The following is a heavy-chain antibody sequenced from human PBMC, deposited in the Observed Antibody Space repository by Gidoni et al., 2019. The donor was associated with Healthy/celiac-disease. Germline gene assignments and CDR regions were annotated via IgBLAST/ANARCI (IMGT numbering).Heavy chain of an antibody. D-gene: IGHD2-2*01. CDR2: ISYDGSNK. J-gene: IGHJ4*02. CDR1: GFPFSSYA. Sequence: QVQLVESGGGVVQPGRSLRLSCAASGFPFSSYAMHWVRQAPGKGLEWVAVISYDGSNKYYADSVKGRFTISRDNSKNTLYLQMNSLRAEDTAVYYCARDETAGTSPDYWGQGTLVTVSS. CDR3: ARDETAGTSPDY. V-gene: IGHV3-30-3*01.